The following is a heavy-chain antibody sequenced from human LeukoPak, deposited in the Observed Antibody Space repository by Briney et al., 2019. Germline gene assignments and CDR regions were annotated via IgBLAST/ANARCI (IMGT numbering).Heavy chain of an antibody. Sequence: GGSLRLSCAASGFTFSDYYMSWIRQAPGKGLEWASYISSSGSTIYYADSVKGRFTISRDNAKNSLYLQMNSLRAEDTAVYYCARDSQVDYDFWSGLKGVDYWGQGTLVTVSS. J-gene: IGHJ4*02. CDR3: ARDSQVDYDFWSGLKGVDY. D-gene: IGHD3-3*01. CDR1: GFTFSDYY. V-gene: IGHV3-11*01. CDR2: ISSSGSTI.